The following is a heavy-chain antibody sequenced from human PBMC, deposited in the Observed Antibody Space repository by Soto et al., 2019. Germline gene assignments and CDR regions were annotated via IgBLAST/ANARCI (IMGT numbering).Heavy chain of an antibody. CDR2: IWYDGNNK. V-gene: IGHV3-33*01. CDR1: GFTFSTYG. J-gene: IGHJ4*02. D-gene: IGHD2-21*01. Sequence: ESGGGVVQPGGSLRLSCAASGFTFSTYGMHWVRQAPGKGLEWVAVIWYDGNNKYYADSVKGRFTISRDNSKNTLYVQMTSLRAEDTAVYYCARGLHSLFDYWGQGTLVTVSS. CDR3: ARGLHSLFDY.